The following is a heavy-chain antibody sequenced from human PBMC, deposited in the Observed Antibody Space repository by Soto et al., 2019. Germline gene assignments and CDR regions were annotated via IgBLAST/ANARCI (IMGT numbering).Heavy chain of an antibody. D-gene: IGHD5-18*01. Sequence: GGSLRLSCAASGFTFSSYAMSWVRQAPGKGLECVSAISGSGGSTYYADSVKGRFTISRDNSKNTLYLQMNSLRAEDTAVYYCAKDRGGYSYGDAFDIWGQGTMVTVSS. CDR2: ISGSGGST. CDR3: AKDRGGYSYGDAFDI. J-gene: IGHJ3*02. V-gene: IGHV3-23*01. CDR1: GFTFSSYA.